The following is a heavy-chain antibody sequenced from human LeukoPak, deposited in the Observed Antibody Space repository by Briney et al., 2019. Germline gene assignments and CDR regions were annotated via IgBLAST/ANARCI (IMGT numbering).Heavy chain of an antibody. CDR3: ARQPHRAGGPLRSFDV. V-gene: IGHV5-51*01. Sequence: GESLKISCKASGYTFTTYWIGWVRQMPGKGLEWMGLIYPGDFDTSYRPSFQGQVTISADRSISTAYLQWNSLKASDTAIYFCARQPHRAGGPLRSFDVWGQGTMVTVSP. CDR1: GYTFTTYW. D-gene: IGHD1-26*01. J-gene: IGHJ3*01. CDR2: IYPGDFDT.